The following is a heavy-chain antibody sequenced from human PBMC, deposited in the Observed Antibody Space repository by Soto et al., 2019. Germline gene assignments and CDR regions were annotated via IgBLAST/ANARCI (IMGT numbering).Heavy chain of an antibody. J-gene: IGHJ6*02. V-gene: IGHV3-23*01. CDR3: ARGPRAPPPHDYGMDV. CDR1: GFTFSSHV. Sequence: EVLLLESGGGLVQPGGSLRLSCAASGFTFSSHVMNWVRQAPGKGLEWVAAISGGGGTTFYGDSVEGRFTMSRDNSKNTLFLQMNSLRAEDTAVYYCARGPRAPPPHDYGMDVWGQGTTVTVSS. CDR2: ISGGGGTT.